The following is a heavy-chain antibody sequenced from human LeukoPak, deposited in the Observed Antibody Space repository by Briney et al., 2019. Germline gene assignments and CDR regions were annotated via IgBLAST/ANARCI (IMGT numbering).Heavy chain of an antibody. CDR1: GFTFSNYA. CDR3: ARILKTAGWDDYIDY. J-gene: IGHJ4*02. V-gene: IGHV3-21*01. Sequence: GGSLRLSCAASGFTFSNYAMIWVRQAPGKGLEWVSSISGSGSNTYYADSVKGRFTISRDNAKNSLYLQMNSLRAEDTAVYYCARILKTAGWDDYIDYWGQGTLVTVSS. D-gene: IGHD1-26*01. CDR2: ISGSGSNT.